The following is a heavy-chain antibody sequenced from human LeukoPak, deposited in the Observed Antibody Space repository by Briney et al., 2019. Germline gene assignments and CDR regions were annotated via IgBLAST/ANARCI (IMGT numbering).Heavy chain of an antibody. CDR1: GDSVSSNSVA. Sequence: SQTLSLTCVISGDSVSSNSVAWNWIAQSPSRGLEWLGRTYYRSKWYNDYAVSVQGRITVNPDTSKNQFSLQLDSVTPHDTALYYCARGAYSTFDIWGQGTMVTVSS. J-gene: IGHJ3*02. D-gene: IGHD4-11*01. CDR2: TYYRSKWYN. CDR3: ARGAYSTFDI. V-gene: IGHV6-1*01.